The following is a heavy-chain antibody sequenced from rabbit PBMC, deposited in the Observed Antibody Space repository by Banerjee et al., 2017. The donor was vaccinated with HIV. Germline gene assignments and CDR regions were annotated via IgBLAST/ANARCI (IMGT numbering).Heavy chain of an antibody. CDR3: ARADAGSYSYFGL. J-gene: IGHJ4*01. Sequence: QSLEESGGDLVKPGASLTLTCTASGFSFSSSYWICWVRQAPGKGLEWIACIVAGSSGSTYYASWAKGRFTISKTSSTTVTLQMTSLTAADTATYFCARADAGSYSYFGLWGPGTLVTVS. D-gene: IGHD4-2*01. CDR1: GFSFSSSYW. CDR2: IVAGSSGST. V-gene: IGHV1S40*01.